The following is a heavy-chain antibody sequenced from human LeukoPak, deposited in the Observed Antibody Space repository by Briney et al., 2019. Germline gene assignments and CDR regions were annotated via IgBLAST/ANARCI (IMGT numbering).Heavy chain of an antibody. CDR1: GYTFTSYG. Sequence: GASVKVSCKASGYTFTSYGISWVRQAPGQGLEWMGWISAYNGNTNYAQKLQGRVTMTTDTSTSTAYMELRSLRSDDTAVYYCARGRSRGIAAAVNDAFDIWGQGTMVTVSS. CDR2: ISAYNGNT. D-gene: IGHD6-13*01. CDR3: ARGRSRGIAAAVNDAFDI. V-gene: IGHV1-18*01. J-gene: IGHJ3*02.